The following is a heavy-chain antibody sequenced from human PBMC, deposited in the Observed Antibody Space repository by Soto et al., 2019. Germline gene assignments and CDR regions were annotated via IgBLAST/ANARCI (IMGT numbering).Heavy chain of an antibody. V-gene: IGHV1-46*01. Sequence: ASVKVSCKASGYTFTSYYMHWVRQAPGQGLEWMGIINPSGGSTSYAQKFQGRVTMTRDTSTSTVYMELSSLRSEDTAVYYCARDRLYYGSGSYYIRGGNWFDPWGQGTLVTVSS. CDR1: GYTFTSYY. D-gene: IGHD3-10*01. J-gene: IGHJ5*02. CDR3: ARDRLYYGSGSYYIRGGNWFDP. CDR2: INPSGGST.